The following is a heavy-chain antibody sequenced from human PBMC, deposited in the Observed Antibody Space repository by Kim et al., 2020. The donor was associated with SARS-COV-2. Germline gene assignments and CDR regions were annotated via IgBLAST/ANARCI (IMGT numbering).Heavy chain of an antibody. D-gene: IGHD3-9*01. Sequence: GSLRLSCAASGFTFRSYGMHWVRQAPGKGLEWVAVISYDGSNKYYADSVKGRFTIPRDNSKNTLYLQMNSLRAEDTAVYYCARDPTYYDILTGYYYPYYYYGMDVWGQGTTVTVSS. CDR2: ISYDGSNK. V-gene: IGHV3-33*05. J-gene: IGHJ6*02. CDR3: ARDPTYYDILTGYYYPYYYYGMDV. CDR1: GFTFRSYG.